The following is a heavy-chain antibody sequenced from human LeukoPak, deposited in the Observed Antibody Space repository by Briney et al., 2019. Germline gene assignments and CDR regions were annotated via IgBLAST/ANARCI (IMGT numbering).Heavy chain of an antibody. CDR3: ATGGYTYTY. CDR2: IAYDGSNK. CDR1: GFTFNSYG. Sequence: GGSLRLSCAASGFTFNSYGMHWVRQAPGKGLDWVAVIAYDGSNKYYADSVKGRFTISRDNSKNTLYLQMDSLRADDTALYYCATGGYTYTYWGQGTLVTVSS. J-gene: IGHJ4*02. D-gene: IGHD5-12*01. V-gene: IGHV3-30*03.